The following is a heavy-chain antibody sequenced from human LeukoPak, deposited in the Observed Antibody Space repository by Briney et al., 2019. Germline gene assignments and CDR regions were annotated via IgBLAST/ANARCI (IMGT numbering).Heavy chain of an antibody. CDR2: IDCDDDK. Sequence: ESGPTLVXPTQTLTLTCTFSGFSLSTSGMCVSWIRQPPGKALEWLARIDCDDDKYYSTSLKTRLTISKDTSKNHVVLTMTNMDPVDTATYYCARAFPTVTTFDYWGQGTLVTVSS. CDR3: ARAFPTVTTFDY. CDR1: GFSLSTSGMC. D-gene: IGHD4-17*01. V-gene: IGHV2-70*11. J-gene: IGHJ4*02.